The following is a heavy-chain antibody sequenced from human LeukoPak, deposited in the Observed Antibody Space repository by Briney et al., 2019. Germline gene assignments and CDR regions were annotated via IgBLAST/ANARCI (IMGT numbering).Heavy chain of an antibody. Sequence: GGSLLLSCAASGFTFSDYSMNWVRPAPGKGLEWISYVGISSGNTKYADSVKGRFTISGDKAKNSLYLQMNSLRVEDTAVYYCARDTKYAFDNWGQGTLVTVSS. V-gene: IGHV3-48*01. CDR1: GFTFSDYS. D-gene: IGHD2-2*01. CDR3: ARDTKYAFDN. J-gene: IGHJ4*02. CDR2: VGISSGNT.